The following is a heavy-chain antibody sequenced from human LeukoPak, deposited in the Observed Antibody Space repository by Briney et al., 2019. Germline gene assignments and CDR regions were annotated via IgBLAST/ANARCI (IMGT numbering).Heavy chain of an antibody. V-gene: IGHV3-23*01. CDR2: ITGAGGGT. Sequence: PGGSLRLSCAASGFTLSSFGMTWVRLASGKRLEWVSSITGAGGGTLYADSVKGRVTISRDNSKNTLYLQMNSLRAEDTAVYYCAKDGATVTTTSWYFDLWGRGTLVTVSS. CDR3: AKDGATVTTTSWYFDL. D-gene: IGHD4-17*01. CDR1: GFTLSSFG. J-gene: IGHJ2*01.